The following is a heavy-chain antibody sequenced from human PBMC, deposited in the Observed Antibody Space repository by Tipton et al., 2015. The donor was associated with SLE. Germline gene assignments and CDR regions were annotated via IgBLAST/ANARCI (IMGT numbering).Heavy chain of an antibody. J-gene: IGHJ4*02. CDR3: ARDGLDWVRIEGYFDH. CDR2: ISSSSSYI. CDR1: GFTFSSYS. Sequence: GSLRLSCAASGFTFSSYSMNWVRQAPGKGLEWVSSISSSSSYIYYADSVKGRFTISRDNAKNSLYLQMNSLRAEDTAVYYCARDGLDWVRIEGYFDHWGQGTLVTVSS. D-gene: IGHD3-9*01. V-gene: IGHV3-21*01.